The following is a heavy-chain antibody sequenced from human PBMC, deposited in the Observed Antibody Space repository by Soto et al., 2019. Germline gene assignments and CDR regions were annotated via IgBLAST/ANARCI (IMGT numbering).Heavy chain of an antibody. CDR2: ISSIGSTI. V-gene: IGHV3-11*01. CDR3: ASSDGGALRDCDWLYYFDY. CDR1: GFTFSDYY. D-gene: IGHD3-9*01. J-gene: IGHJ4*02. Sequence: QVQLVESGGGLVKPGGSLRLSCAASGFTFSDYYMSWIRQAPGKGLEWVSYISSIGSTIYYADSVKGRFTISRDNAKNSPYLQMNSLRADDTAVYYCASSDGGALRDCDWLYYFDYWGQGTLVTVSS.